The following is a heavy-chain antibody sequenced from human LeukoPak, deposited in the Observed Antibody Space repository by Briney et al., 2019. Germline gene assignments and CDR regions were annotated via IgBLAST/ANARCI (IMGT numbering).Heavy chain of an antibody. J-gene: IGHJ4*02. Sequence: ASVKVSCKVSGYTLTELSMHWVRQAPGKGLEWMGGFDPEDGETIYAQKFQGRGTMTEDTSTDTAYMELSSLRSEDTAVYYCATQRGYSYGYDGRAYYFDYWGQGTLVTVSS. D-gene: IGHD5-18*01. CDR2: FDPEDGET. CDR3: ATQRGYSYGYDGRAYYFDY. CDR1: GYTLTELS. V-gene: IGHV1-24*01.